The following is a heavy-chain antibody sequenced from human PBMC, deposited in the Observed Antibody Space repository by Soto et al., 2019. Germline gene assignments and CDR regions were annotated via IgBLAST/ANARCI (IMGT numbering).Heavy chain of an antibody. D-gene: IGHD2-15*01. CDR3: AKRLEYCSGGSCYQFDY. Sequence: EVQLLESGGGLVQPGGSLRLSCAASGFTFSSYATNWVRQVPGKGLEWVSVITKSGGATYYADSVKGRFTISRDNSRSTLYLQMNSLKAEDTAVYYCAKRLEYCSGGSCYQFDYWGQGTLVTVSS. V-gene: IGHV3-23*01. J-gene: IGHJ4*02. CDR1: GFTFSSYA. CDR2: ITKSGGAT.